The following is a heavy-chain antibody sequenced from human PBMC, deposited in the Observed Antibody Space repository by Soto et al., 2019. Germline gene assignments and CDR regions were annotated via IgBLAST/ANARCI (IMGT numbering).Heavy chain of an antibody. Sequence: PGGSLRLSCAASGFTFSSYGMHWVRQAPGKGLEWVAVISYDGSNKYYADSVKGRFTISRDNSKNTPFLQMNSLRAEDTAVYYCAKSDWLDTWGQGTLVTVSS. CDR3: AKSDWLDT. CDR2: ISYDGSNK. V-gene: IGHV3-30*18. J-gene: IGHJ5*02. CDR1: GFTFSSYG.